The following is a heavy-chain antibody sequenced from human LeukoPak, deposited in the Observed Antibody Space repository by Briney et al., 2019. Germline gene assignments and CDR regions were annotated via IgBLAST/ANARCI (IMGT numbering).Heavy chain of an antibody. CDR1: GGSFSGYY. V-gene: IGHV4-34*01. J-gene: IGHJ4*02. Sequence: SETLSLTCAVYGGSFSGYYWSWIRQPPGKGLEWIGEINHSGSTNYNPSLKSRVTISVDTSKNQFPLKLSSETAADTAVYYCARGGGSVTTVTRTFDYWGQGTLVTVSS. D-gene: IGHD4-17*01. CDR3: ARGGGSVTTVTRTFDY. CDR2: INHSGST.